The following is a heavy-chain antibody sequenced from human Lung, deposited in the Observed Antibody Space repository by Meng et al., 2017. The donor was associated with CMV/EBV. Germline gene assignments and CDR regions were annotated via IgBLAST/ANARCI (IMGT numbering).Heavy chain of an antibody. J-gene: IGHJ6*02. D-gene: IGHD3-3*01. V-gene: IGHV3-23*01. CDR1: GFTFSSYA. CDR3: ARTFWRGYYSPYYGKDV. Sequence: GESXKISCAASGFTFSSYAMSWVRQAPGKGLEWVSAISGSGGSTYYADSVKGRFTISRDNSKNTLYLQMNSLRAEDTAVYYCARTFWRGYYSPYYGKDVWGQGXTVTASS. CDR2: ISGSGGST.